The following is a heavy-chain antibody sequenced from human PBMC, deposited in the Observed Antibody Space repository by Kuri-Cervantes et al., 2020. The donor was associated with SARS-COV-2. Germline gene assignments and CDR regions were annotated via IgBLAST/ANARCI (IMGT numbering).Heavy chain of an antibody. V-gene: IGHV1-46*03. Sequence: ASVKVSCKASGGTFSSYAISWVRQAPGQGLEWRGIINPSGGSTSYAQKFQGRVTMTRDTSTSTVYMELSSLRSEDTAVYYCARGANTKRLLNIVVANNWFDPWGQGTLVTVSS. CDR3: ARGANTKRLLNIVVANNWFDP. J-gene: IGHJ5*02. D-gene: IGHD2-15*01. CDR1: GGTFSSYA. CDR2: INPSGGST.